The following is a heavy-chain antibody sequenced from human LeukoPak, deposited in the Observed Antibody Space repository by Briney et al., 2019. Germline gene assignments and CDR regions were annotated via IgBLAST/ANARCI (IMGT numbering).Heavy chain of an antibody. J-gene: IGHJ3*02. V-gene: IGHV3-30*03. Sequence: GRSLRLSCAASGFTLSSYGMHWVRQAPGKGLEWVAIISHDGSNQYYADSVKGRFTISRDNSKNTLYLQMNSLRAEDTAVYYCARPIYYYGTSGYGLDAFDIWGQGTMVTVSS. CDR2: ISHDGSNQ. D-gene: IGHD3-22*01. CDR1: GFTLSSYG. CDR3: ARPIYYYGTSGYGLDAFDI.